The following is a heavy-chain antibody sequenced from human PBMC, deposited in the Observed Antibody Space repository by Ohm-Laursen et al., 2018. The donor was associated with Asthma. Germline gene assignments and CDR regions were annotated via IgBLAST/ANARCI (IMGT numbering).Heavy chain of an antibody. CDR3: AREFDCSSTSCYSGYYGMDV. CDR2: GGSYYDGGLK. J-gene: IGHJ6*02. CDR1: GLTFRSYA. V-gene: IGHV3-30-3*01. D-gene: IGHD2-2*01. Sequence: SLRLSCSASGLTFRSYAMHWVRQAPGKGLEWVAVGGSYYDGGLKYYADSVNGRFTISRDNSKNTLYLQMNSLRAEDTAVYYCAREFDCSSTSCYSGYYGMDVWGQGTTVTVSS.